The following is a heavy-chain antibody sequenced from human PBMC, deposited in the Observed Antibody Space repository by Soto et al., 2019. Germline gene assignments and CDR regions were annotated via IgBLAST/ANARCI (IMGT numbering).Heavy chain of an antibody. J-gene: IGHJ3*02. Sequence: GGSLRLSCADSGFTLSSYAMSWVRQAPGKGLEWVSGISGSGGSTYYADSVKGRFTISRDNSKNTLYLQMNSLRAEDTAVYYCAKDRVTVVGYDAFDIWGQGTMVTVSS. CDR3: AKDRVTVVGYDAFDI. CDR2: ISGSGGST. CDR1: GFTLSSYA. V-gene: IGHV3-23*01. D-gene: IGHD6-19*01.